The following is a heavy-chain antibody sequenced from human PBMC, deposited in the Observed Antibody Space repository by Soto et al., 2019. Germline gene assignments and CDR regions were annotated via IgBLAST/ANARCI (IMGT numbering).Heavy chain of an antibody. D-gene: IGHD3-9*01. Sequence: PGGSLRLSCAASGFTFDDYGMSWVRQAPGKGLEWVSDINWNGGSTGYADSVKGRFTISRDNAKNSLYLQMNSLRAEDTALYYCARGQILTDYLEDHGMDVWGQGTTVTVSS. CDR3: ARGQILTDYLEDHGMDV. CDR2: INWNGGST. J-gene: IGHJ6*02. V-gene: IGHV3-20*04. CDR1: GFTFDDYG.